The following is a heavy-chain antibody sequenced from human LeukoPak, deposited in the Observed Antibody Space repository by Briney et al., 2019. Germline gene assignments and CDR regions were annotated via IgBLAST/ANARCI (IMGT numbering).Heavy chain of an antibody. Sequence: QSGGSLRLSCAASGFTFSDYAMSWVRQAPGKGLEWVSTISDSGSNTYYADSVKGRFTISRDSSKNTLYLQMNSLKTEDTALYYCATGAPWGNYFDNWGQGTLVTVSS. D-gene: IGHD3-16*01. CDR2: ISDSGSNT. CDR1: GFTFSDYA. J-gene: IGHJ4*02. V-gene: IGHV3-23*01. CDR3: ATGAPWGNYFDN.